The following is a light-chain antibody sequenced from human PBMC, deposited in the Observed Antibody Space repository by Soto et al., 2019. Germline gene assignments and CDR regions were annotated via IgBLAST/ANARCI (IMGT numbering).Light chain of an antibody. CDR1: NSDVGAHNL. Sequence: QSALTQPASVSGSPGQSITISCTGTNSDVGAHNLVSWYQQHPDKAPKLLLFEGNKRPSGVSTRFSASKSANTASLTISGLQAEDDADYYCCSYTSSSTYVFGTGTKLTVL. CDR2: EGN. CDR3: CSYTSSSTYV. V-gene: IGLV2-14*02. J-gene: IGLJ1*01.